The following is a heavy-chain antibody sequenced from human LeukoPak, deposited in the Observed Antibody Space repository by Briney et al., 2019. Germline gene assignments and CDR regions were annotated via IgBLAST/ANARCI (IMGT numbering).Heavy chain of an antibody. J-gene: IGHJ4*02. CDR2: IYYSGST. Sequence: PSETLSLTCAVYGGSFSGYYWSWIRQPPGKGLEWIGSIYYSGSTYYNPSLKSRVTISVDTSKNQFSLKLSSVTAADTAVYYCAREVGGYDSPFDYWGQGTLVTVSS. D-gene: IGHD5-12*01. V-gene: IGHV4-34*01. CDR1: GGSFSGYY. CDR3: AREVGGYDSPFDY.